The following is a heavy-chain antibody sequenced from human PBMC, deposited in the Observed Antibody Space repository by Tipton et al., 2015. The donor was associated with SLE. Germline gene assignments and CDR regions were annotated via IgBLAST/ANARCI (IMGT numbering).Heavy chain of an antibody. J-gene: IGHJ4*02. CDR3: AREGAWYSGTFDY. CDR2: IRQDGSEK. Sequence: GSLRLSCAASGFTFSSYWMSWVRQAPGKGLEWVANIRQDGSEKYYVDSVKGRFTISRDNAKNSLYLHMNSLRAEDTAVYYCAREGAWYSGTFDYWGQGTLVTVSS. V-gene: IGHV3-7*01. D-gene: IGHD1-26*01. CDR1: GFTFSSYW.